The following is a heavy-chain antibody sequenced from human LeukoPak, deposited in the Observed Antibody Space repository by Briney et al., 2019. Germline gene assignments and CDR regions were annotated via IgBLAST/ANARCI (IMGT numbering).Heavy chain of an antibody. V-gene: IGHV3-23*01. CDR2: ISVSGNT. J-gene: IGHJ4*02. CDR1: GFTLSSYA. Sequence: PGGSLRLSCAASGFTLSSYAMSWVRQGPGKGLEWVSAISVSGNTYHADSVKGRFTISRDNAKNTLYLQMNSLRPEDTAVYYCGREIEAPGKTLDYWGQGTLVTVSS. CDR3: GREIEAPGKTLDY.